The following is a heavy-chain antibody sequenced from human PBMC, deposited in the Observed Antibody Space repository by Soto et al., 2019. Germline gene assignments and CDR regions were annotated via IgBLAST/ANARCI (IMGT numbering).Heavy chain of an antibody. D-gene: IGHD6-6*01. CDR2: IYHSGGT. J-gene: IGHJ5*02. CDR1: GGSISTSNW. V-gene: IGHV4-4*02. Sequence: SETLSLTCAVSGGSISTSNWWSWVRQPPGKGLEWIGEIYHSGGTNSNPSLKSRVTMSVDKSKNQFSLNLSSVTAADTAVYYCARVSSSSRTWFDPWGQGTLVTVSS. CDR3: ARVSSSSRTWFDP.